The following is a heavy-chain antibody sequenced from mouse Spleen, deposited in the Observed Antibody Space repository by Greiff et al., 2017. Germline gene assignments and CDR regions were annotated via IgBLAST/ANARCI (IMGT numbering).Heavy chain of an antibody. D-gene: IGHD6-1*01. CDR2: ISSGGSYT. Sequence: EVKLVESGGGLVKPGGSLKLSCAASGFTFSSYAMSWVRQTPEKRLEWVATISSGGSYTYYPDSVKGRFTISRDNAKNTLYLQMSSLRSEDTAMYYCASLLAMDYWGQGTSVTVSS. V-gene: IGHV5-9-1*01. CDR1: GFTFSSYA. CDR3: ASLLAMDY. J-gene: IGHJ4*01.